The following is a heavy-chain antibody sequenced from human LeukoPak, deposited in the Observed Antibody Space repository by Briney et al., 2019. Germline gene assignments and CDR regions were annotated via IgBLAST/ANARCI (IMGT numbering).Heavy chain of an antibody. D-gene: IGHD5-18*01. CDR2: MTAYNGNT. CDR1: GYTFANYG. Sequence: ASVKVSCKASGYTFANYGINWVRQAPGQRLEWMGWMTAYNGNTHYVEKFRGRVTMAQDTSTNTAYMELSSMRSDDTAIYYCARDGETARSDAFDIWGQGTLVTVSS. V-gene: IGHV1-18*04. CDR3: ARDGETARSDAFDI. J-gene: IGHJ3*02.